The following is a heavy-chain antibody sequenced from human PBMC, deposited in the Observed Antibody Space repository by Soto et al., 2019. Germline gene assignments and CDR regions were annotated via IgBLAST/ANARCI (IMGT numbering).Heavy chain of an antibody. J-gene: IGHJ6*02. CDR1: GGSTSSGGFY. CDR3: ARNGYTYGMDV. CDR2: IYYSGIS. Sequence: SETLSLTCTVSGGSTSSGGFYWSWIRQHPGKGLEWIGYIYYSGISYYNPSLKSRVSISLDTSRNQFSMTLNSVTAADTAVYYCARNGYTYGMDVWGQGATVTVSS. D-gene: IGHD5-18*01. V-gene: IGHV4-31*03.